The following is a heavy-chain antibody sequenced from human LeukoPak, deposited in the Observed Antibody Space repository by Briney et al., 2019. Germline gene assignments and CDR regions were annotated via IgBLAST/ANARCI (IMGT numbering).Heavy chain of an antibody. D-gene: IGHD3-22*01. J-gene: IGHJ4*02. CDR2: IYYSGST. CDR1: GGSISSSSYY. CDR3: ARGDYYDSSGYYSEEYYFDY. Sequence: SETLSLTCTVSGGSISSSSYYWGWIRQPPGKGLEWIGYIYYSGSTNYNPSLKSRVTISVDTSKNQFSLKLSSVTAADTAVYYCARGDYYDSSGYYSEEYYFDYWGQGTLVTVSS. V-gene: IGHV4-61*05.